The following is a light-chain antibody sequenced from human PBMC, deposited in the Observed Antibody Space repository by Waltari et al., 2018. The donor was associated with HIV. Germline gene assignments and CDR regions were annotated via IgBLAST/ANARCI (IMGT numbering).Light chain of an antibody. V-gene: IGLV2-8*01. CDR3: NSYAGSNNWV. Sequence: QSALTQPPSASGSPGQSVTISCTGTSSDVGGSKYVSWYQQPPGKAPKLMIYEVNKRPSGVPVRFSCAKSANTASLTVSGLQADDEADYYCNSYAGSNNWVFGGGTKLTVL. J-gene: IGLJ3*02. CDR2: EVN. CDR1: SSDVGGSKY.